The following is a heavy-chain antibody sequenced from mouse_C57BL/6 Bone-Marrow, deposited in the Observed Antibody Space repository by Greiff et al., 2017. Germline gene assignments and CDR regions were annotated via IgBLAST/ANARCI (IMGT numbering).Heavy chain of an antibody. Sequence: QVQLQQSGPELVKPGASVKISCKASGYSFTSYYIHWVKQRPGQGLEWIGWIYPGRGNTTYNEKFKGKAPLTAATSSSTAYMQLHRLTSEVSAVYYCARTWLLPLCAYWGQGTLVTVSA. CDR3: ARTWLLPLCAY. J-gene: IGHJ3*01. D-gene: IGHD2-3*01. CDR2: IYPGRGNT. V-gene: IGHV1-66*01. CDR1: GYSFTSYY.